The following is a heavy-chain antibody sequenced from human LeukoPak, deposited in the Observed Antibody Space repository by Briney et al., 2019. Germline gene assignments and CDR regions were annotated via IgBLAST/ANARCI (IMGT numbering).Heavy chain of an antibody. CDR1: GGSISSGSW. CDR3: ARHYGP. CDR2: IYDSGST. D-gene: IGHD3-10*01. Sequence: PSETLSHTCAVSGGSISSGSWWGWIRQPPGKGLEWIGSIYDSGSTYYNPSLKSRVTISVDTSKNQFSLKLNSVTAADTAVYYCARHYGPWGQGTLVTVSS. V-gene: IGHV4-39*01. J-gene: IGHJ5*02.